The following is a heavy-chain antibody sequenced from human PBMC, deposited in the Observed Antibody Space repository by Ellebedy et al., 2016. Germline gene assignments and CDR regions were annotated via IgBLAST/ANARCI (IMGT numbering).Heavy chain of an antibody. CDR2: IHHTGTT. CDR1: GFNVDYYY. V-gene: IGHV3-53*01. D-gene: IGHD3-10*01. Sequence: GGSLRLXXAASGFNVDYYYMNWVRQAPGKGLEWVSVIHHTGTTYYGASVQGRFTISRDSSKNTLHLQMNNLRAEDTAVYYCARDLRGHHYYSYGMDVWGQGTSVTVSS. CDR3: ARDLRGHHYYSYGMDV. J-gene: IGHJ6*02.